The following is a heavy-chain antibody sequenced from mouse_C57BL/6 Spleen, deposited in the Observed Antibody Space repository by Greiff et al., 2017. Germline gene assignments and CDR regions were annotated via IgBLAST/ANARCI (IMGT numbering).Heavy chain of an antibody. J-gene: IGHJ3*01. Sequence: QVQLQQPGAELVKPGASVKMSCKASGYTFTSYWITWVKQRPGQGLEWIGDIYPGSGSTNYNEKFKSKATLTVDTSSSTAYMQLSSLTSEDSAVYYCAQLRYDYDGFAYWGQGTLVTVSA. CDR2: IYPGSGST. CDR1: GYTFTSYW. D-gene: IGHD2-4*01. CDR3: AQLRYDYDGFAY. V-gene: IGHV1-55*01.